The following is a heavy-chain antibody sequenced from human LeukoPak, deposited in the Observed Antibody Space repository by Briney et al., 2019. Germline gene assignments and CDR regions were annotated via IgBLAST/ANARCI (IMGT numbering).Heavy chain of an antibody. V-gene: IGHV1-46*01. Sequence: ASVKVSCKASGYTFTSCYMHWVRQAPGQGLEWMGIINPSGGSTSYAQKFQGRVTMTRDTSTSTVYMELSSLRSEDMAVYYCAREDIVVVPAAIGWFAPWGQGPLVTVSS. CDR2: INPSGGST. D-gene: IGHD2-2*01. CDR1: GYTFTSCY. CDR3: AREDIVVVPAAIGWFAP. J-gene: IGHJ5*02.